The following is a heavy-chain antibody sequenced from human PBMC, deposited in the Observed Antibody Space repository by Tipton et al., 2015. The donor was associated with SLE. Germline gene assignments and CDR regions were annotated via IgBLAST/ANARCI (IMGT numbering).Heavy chain of an antibody. V-gene: IGHV4-59*08. CDR3: ARHGSGAGCTHRSVFYGMDV. J-gene: IGHJ6*02. CDR2: IHDIGSS. D-gene: IGHD2-15*01. CDR1: GASISGYF. Sequence: TLSLTCIVSGASISGYFWSWIRQPPGKGLEWIGYIHDIGSSNYNPSLQSRVSGSIDTSKNQLSLKLSSVTAADTAVYFCARHGSGAGCTHRSVFYGMDVWGQGTTVTVSS.